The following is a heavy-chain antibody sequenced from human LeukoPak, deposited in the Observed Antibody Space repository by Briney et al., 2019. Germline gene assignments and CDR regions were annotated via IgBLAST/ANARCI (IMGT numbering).Heavy chain of an antibody. D-gene: IGHD5-12*01. CDR1: GFTFASYA. CDR3: AKVLNRGYSIFDY. Sequence: GGSLRLSCAASGFTFASYAMSWVRQAPGKGLEWVSAISGSGGSTYYADSVKGRFTISRDNSKNTLYLQMNSLRAEDTAVYYCAKVLNRGYSIFDYWGQGTLVTVSS. CDR2: ISGSGGST. V-gene: IGHV3-23*01. J-gene: IGHJ4*02.